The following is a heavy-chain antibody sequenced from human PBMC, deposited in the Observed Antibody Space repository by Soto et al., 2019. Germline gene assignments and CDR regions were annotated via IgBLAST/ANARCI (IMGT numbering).Heavy chain of an antibody. V-gene: IGHV1-18*04. CDR3: ARVQSSGYDY. CDR1: GYTFTNYG. J-gene: IGHJ4*02. CDR2: MSPNNGNT. D-gene: IGHD5-12*01. Sequence: QVQLVQSGVELKKPGASVRVSCKASGYTFTNYGISWVRQAPGQGLEWVGWMSPNNGNTHYAPKLQGRVTMTRDTHTNTAYLDLRSLRSDDTAVYYCARVQSSGYDYLGQGTLVTVSS.